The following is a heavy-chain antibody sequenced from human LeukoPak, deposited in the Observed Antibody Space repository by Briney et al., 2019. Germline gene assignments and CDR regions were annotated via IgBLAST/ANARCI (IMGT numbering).Heavy chain of an antibody. V-gene: IGHV3-21*01. J-gene: IGHJ3*02. CDR1: GFTFSTYS. Sequence: PGGSLRLSCAASGFTFSTYSMNWVRQAPGKGLEWVSSISSSSSFIYYADSVMGRFTISRDNAKNSVYLQMNSLRAEDTAVYYCARDSPLSFDIWGQGTMVTVSS. CDR3: ARDSPLSFDI. CDR2: ISSSSSFI.